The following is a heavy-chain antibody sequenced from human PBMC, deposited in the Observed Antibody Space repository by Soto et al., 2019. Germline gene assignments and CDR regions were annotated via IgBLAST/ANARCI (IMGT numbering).Heavy chain of an antibody. V-gene: IGHV1-3*01. CDR1: GYTFTSYA. CDR2: INAGNGNT. D-gene: IGHD2-21*02. Sequence: ASVKVSCKASGYTFTSYAMHWVRQAPGQRLEWMGWINAGNGNTKYSQKFQGRVTITRDTSASTAYMELSSLRSEDTAVYYCARGCDCRSEEYYYYYMDVWGKGTTVTVSS. J-gene: IGHJ6*03. CDR3: ARGCDCRSEEYYYYYMDV.